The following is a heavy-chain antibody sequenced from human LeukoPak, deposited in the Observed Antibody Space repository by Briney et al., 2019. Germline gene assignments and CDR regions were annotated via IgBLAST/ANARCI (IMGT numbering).Heavy chain of an antibody. CDR1: GGSFSGYY. CDR2: INHSGST. Sequence: SETLSLTCAVYGGSFSGYYWSWIRQPPGKGLEWIGEINHSGSTNYNPSLKSRVTISVDTSKNQFSLKLSSVTAADAAVYYCARGSGFDYWGQGTLVTVSS. D-gene: IGHD1-1*01. V-gene: IGHV4-34*01. J-gene: IGHJ4*02. CDR3: ARGSGFDY.